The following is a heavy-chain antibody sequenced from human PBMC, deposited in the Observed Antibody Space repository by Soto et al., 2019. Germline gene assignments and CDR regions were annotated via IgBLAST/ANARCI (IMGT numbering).Heavy chain of an antibody. Sequence: PGGSLRLSCAASGFTFSSYAMSWVRQAPGKGLEWVSAISGSGGSTYYADSVKGRFTISRDNSKNTLYLQMNSLRAEDTAVYYCVKAPDSRSYYDTYYYGMDVWGQGTTVTVSS. CDR2: ISGSGGST. CDR1: GFTFSSYA. CDR3: VKAPDSRSYYDTYYYGMDV. D-gene: IGHD1-26*01. V-gene: IGHV3-23*01. J-gene: IGHJ6*02.